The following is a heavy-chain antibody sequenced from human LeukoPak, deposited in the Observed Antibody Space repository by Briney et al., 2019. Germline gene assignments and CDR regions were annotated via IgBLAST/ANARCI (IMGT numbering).Heavy chain of an antibody. D-gene: IGHD6-19*01. CDR2: IWYDGSNK. CDR3: ARDQYSSGWSLGVH. Sequence: GGSPRLSCAASGFTFSSYGMHWVRQAPGKGLEWVAVIWYDGSNKYYADSVKGRFTISRDNSKNTLYLQMNSLRAEDTAVYYCARDQYSSGWSLGVHWGQGTLVTVSS. CDR1: GFTFSSYG. J-gene: IGHJ4*02. V-gene: IGHV3-33*01.